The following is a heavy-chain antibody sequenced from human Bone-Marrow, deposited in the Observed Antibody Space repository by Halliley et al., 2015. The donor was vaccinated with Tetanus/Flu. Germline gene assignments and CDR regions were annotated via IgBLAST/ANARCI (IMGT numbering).Heavy chain of an antibody. D-gene: IGHD3-3*01. V-gene: IGHV4-39*01. Sequence: GLVKPSETLSLTCSVSGGSISSTSYYWGWIRQPPGKGLEWIGSIYYNGDTHYNPSLKSRVTISVDTSKNQFSLNLISVTAADTAVYYCARQDPYDFWSGYFDYWGQGTLVTVSS. CDR3: ARQDPYDFWSGYFDY. CDR1: GGSISSTSYY. J-gene: IGHJ4*02. CDR2: IYYNGDT.